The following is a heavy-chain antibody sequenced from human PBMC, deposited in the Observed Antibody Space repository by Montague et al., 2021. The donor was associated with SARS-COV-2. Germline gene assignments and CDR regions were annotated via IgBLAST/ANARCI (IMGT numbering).Heavy chain of an antibody. J-gene: IGHJ3*02. CDR3: VRAKAGGLRNVFDI. CDR2: IYYSGST. CDR1: GGSINSGGYY. V-gene: IGHV4-31*03. Sequence: TLSLTCTVSGGSINSGGYYWSWIRQHPGKGLEWIGYIYYSGSTYYNPSLKSRLTISVDTSKNQFSLRLTSVTAADTAVFFCVRAKAGGLRNVFDIWGQGTTVTVSS.